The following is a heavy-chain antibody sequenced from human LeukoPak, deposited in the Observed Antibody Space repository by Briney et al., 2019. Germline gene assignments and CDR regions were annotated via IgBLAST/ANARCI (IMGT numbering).Heavy chain of an antibody. CDR3: ATRALTGSKLYYFTY. CDR1: GFTFTSYA. Sequence: GGSLRLSCAASGFTFTSYAMSWVRQAPGKGLEWGSSISTTGGGTHYADSVKGRFTISRDNSKNMLYLQMDSLRVDDTAVYYCATRALTGSKLYYFTYWGQGTLVTVSS. V-gene: IGHV3-23*01. D-gene: IGHD3-9*01. CDR2: ISTTGGGT. J-gene: IGHJ4*02.